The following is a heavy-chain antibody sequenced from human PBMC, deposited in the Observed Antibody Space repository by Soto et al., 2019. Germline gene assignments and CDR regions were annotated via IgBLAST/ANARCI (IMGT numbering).Heavy chain of an antibody. J-gene: IGHJ3*02. CDR2: INPSGGST. CDR3: ARVREMATSAFDI. Sequence: ASVKVSCTASGYTFTSYYMHWVRQAPGQGLEWMGIINPSGGSTSYAQKFQGRVTMTRDTSTSTVYMELSSLRSEDTAVYYCARVREMATSAFDIWGQGTMVTVSS. CDR1: GYTFTSYY. V-gene: IGHV1-46*01. D-gene: IGHD5-12*01.